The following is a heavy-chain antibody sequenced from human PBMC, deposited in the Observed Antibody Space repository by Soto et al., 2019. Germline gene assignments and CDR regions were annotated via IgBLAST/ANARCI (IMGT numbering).Heavy chain of an antibody. CDR1: GYTFTSYA. J-gene: IGHJ6*02. CDR3: ARIRRDYDILTGHIARGCMDV. CDR2: INAGNGNT. D-gene: IGHD3-9*01. Sequence: QVQLVQSGAEVKKPGASVKVSCKASGYTFTSYAMHWVRQAPGQRLEWMGWINAGNGNTKYSQKFQGRVTINRDTSASTGYMELGSLRSEDTAVYYCARIRRDYDILTGHIARGCMDVWGQGTTVTVSS. V-gene: IGHV1-3*01.